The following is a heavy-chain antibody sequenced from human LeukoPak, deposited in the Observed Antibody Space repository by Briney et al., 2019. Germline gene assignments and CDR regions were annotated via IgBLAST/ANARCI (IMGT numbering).Heavy chain of an antibody. J-gene: IGHJ4*02. CDR1: GFTFSSYS. CDR2: IGTSSSHI. Sequence: GGSLRLSCAASGFTFSSYSMNWVRQAPGKGLEWVSSIGTSSSHIYYADSVKCRFTISRDNAKNSLYLQMNSLRAEDTAVYYCARYYYYDSSAYQYYFDYWGQGTLVTVSS. CDR3: ARYYYYDSSAYQYYFDY. D-gene: IGHD3-22*01. V-gene: IGHV3-21*01.